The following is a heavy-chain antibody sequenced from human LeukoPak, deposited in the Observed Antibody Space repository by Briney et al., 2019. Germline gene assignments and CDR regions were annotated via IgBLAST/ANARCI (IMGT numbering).Heavy chain of an antibody. J-gene: IGHJ4*02. V-gene: IGHV4-31*03. CDR3: ASLPIPGPAAIHY. Sequence: PSETLSLTCTVSGGSISSGGYYWSWIRQHPGKGLEWIGHIYYSGSTYYNPSLKSRVTISVDTSKNQFSLKLSSVTAADTAVYYCASLPIPGPAAIHYWGQGTLVTVSS. CDR1: GGSISSGGYY. CDR2: IYYSGST. D-gene: IGHD2-2*02.